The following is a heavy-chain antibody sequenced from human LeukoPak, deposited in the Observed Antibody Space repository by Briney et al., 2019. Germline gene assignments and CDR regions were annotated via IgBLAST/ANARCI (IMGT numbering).Heavy chain of an antibody. Sequence: GGSLRLSCAASGFTFSSYGMHWDRQAPGMGLEWVAFIRYDGSNKYYADSVKGRFTISRDNSKNTLYLQMNSLRAEDTAVYYCASFLSARTIDYWGQGTLVTVSS. J-gene: IGHJ4*02. V-gene: IGHV3-30*02. CDR3: ASFLSARTIDY. CDR1: GFTFSSYG. D-gene: IGHD6-25*01. CDR2: IRYDGSNK.